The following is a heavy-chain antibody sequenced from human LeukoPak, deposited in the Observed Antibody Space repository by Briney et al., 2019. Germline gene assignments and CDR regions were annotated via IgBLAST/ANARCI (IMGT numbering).Heavy chain of an antibody. J-gene: IGHJ4*02. CDR3: AKVRVVFNWNYAYYFDY. CDR1: GFTFSNYA. D-gene: IGHD1-7*01. V-gene: IGHV3-30*18. Sequence: GRSLRLSCAASGFTFSNYAMHWVRQAPGKGLEWVAIISYDGSSKYYADSVKGRFTISRDNSKNTLYLQMNSLGPEDTAMYYCAKVRVVFNWNYAYYFDYWGQGTLVTVSS. CDR2: ISYDGSSK.